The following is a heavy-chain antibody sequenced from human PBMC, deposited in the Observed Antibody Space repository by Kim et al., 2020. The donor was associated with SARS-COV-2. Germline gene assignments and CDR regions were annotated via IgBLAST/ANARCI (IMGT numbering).Heavy chain of an antibody. CDR1: GFTFSSYS. V-gene: IGHV3-21*01. CDR3: ASSKPPYCSSTSCYLRSYGSGLYYYGMDV. D-gene: IGHD2-2*01. J-gene: IGHJ6*02. CDR2: ISSSSSYI. Sequence: GGSLRLSCAASGFTFSSYSMNWVRQAPGKGLEWVSSISSSSSYIYYADSVKGRFTISRDNAKNSLYLQMNSLRAEDTAVYYCASSKPPYCSSTSCYLRSYGSGLYYYGMDVWGQGTTVTVSS.